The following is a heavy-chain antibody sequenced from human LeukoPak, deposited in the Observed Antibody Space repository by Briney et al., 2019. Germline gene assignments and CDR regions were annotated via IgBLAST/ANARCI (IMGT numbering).Heavy chain of an antibody. Sequence: SETLSLTCTVPGGAISSYYWSWIRQPAGKGLEWIGRIYTSGSTNYNPSLKSRVTMSVDTSKNQFSLKLSSVTAADTAVYYCARGVSEWLQDAFDIWGQGTMVTVSS. CDR3: ARGVSEWLQDAFDI. CDR1: GGAISSYY. V-gene: IGHV4-4*07. J-gene: IGHJ3*02. D-gene: IGHD3-3*01. CDR2: IYTSGST.